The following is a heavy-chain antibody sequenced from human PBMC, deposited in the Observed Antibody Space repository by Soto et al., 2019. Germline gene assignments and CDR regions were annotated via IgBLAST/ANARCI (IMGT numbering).Heavy chain of an antibody. V-gene: IGHV3-30-3*01. D-gene: IGHD6-6*01. Sequence: AGSLRLSCAASGFTFSSYAMHWVRQAPGKGLEWVAVISYDGSNKYYADSVKGRFTISRDNSKNTLYLQMNSLRAEGTAVYYCARELSSSDYYGMDVWGQGTTVTVSS. J-gene: IGHJ6*02. CDR1: GFTFSSYA. CDR2: ISYDGSNK. CDR3: ARELSSSDYYGMDV.